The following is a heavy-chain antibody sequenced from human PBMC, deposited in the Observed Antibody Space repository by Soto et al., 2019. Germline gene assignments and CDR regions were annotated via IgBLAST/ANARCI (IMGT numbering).Heavy chain of an antibody. D-gene: IGHD5-12*01. CDR3: ARGPEMAIDY. CDR2: IYYSGST. CDR1: GGSISSYY. V-gene: IGHV4-59*01. Sequence: LSLTCTVSGGSISSYYWSWIRQPPGKGLEWIGYIYYSGSTNYNPSLKSRVTISVDTSKNQFSLKLSSVTAADTAVYYCARGPEMAIDYWGQGTLVTVSS. J-gene: IGHJ4*02.